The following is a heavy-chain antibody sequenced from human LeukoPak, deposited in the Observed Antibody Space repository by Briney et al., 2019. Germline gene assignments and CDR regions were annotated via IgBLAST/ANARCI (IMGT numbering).Heavy chain of an antibody. CDR3: ARDRGYGGIFDC. D-gene: IGHD4-23*01. Sequence: SETLSLTCTVSGGSISRYYWSWIRQPPGKGLEWIGYIYSSGITKYSPSLKSRVAISLDTSKNDFSLRLSSVTAAGTAVYYCARDRGYGGIFDCWGQGTLVTVYS. CDR2: IYSSGIT. J-gene: IGHJ4*02. V-gene: IGHV4-59*13. CDR1: GGSISRYY.